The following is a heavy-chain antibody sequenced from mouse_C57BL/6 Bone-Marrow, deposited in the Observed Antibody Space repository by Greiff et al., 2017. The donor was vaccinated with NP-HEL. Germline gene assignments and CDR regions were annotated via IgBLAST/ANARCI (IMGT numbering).Heavy chain of an antibody. CDR1: GYTFTSYW. D-gene: IGHD1-1*01. CDR2: IYPGNSDT. V-gene: IGHV1-5*01. J-gene: IGHJ1*03. Sequence: EVQLQESGTVLARPGASVKMSCKTSGYTFTSYWMHWVKQRPGQGLEWIGAIYPGNSDTSYNQKFKGKAKLTAVTSASTAYMELSSLINEDSAVYYCTAITTVPYWYFDVWGTGTTVTVSS. CDR3: TAITTVPYWYFDV.